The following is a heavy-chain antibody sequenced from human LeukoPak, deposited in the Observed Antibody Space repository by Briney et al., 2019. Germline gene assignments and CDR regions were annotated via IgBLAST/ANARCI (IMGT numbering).Heavy chain of an antibody. D-gene: IGHD3-22*01. CDR3: ARDAYYDSSGYYYDY. CDR2: INPNSGST. Sequence: ASVKVSCKASGYTFTGYYMHWVRQAPGQGLEWMGRINPNSGSTNYAQKFQGRVTMTRDTSISTAYMELSRLRSDDTAVYYCARDAYYDSSGYYYDYWGQGTLVTVSS. V-gene: IGHV1-2*06. CDR1: GYTFTGYY. J-gene: IGHJ4*02.